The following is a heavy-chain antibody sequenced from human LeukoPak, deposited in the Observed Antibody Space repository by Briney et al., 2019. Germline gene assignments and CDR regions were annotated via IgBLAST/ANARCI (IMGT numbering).Heavy chain of an antibody. D-gene: IGHD4-11*01. V-gene: IGHV3-30-3*01. J-gene: IGHJ4*02. CDR3: ASAYSNYGYYSDY. CDR1: GFTFSSYA. CDR2: ISYDGSNK. Sequence: GGSLRLSCAASGFTFSSYAMHWVRQAPGKGLEGVAVISYDGSNKYYADSVKGRFTISRDNSKNTLYLQMNSLRAEDTAVYYCASAYSNYGYYSDYWGQGTLVTVSS.